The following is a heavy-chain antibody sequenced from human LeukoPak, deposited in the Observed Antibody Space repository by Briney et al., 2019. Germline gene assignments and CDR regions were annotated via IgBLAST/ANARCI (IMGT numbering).Heavy chain of an antibody. J-gene: IGHJ6*02. D-gene: IGHD3-22*01. V-gene: IGHV3-21*01. Sequence: GGSLRLSCAASGFTFSSYSMNWVRQAPGKGLEWVSSISSSSSYIYYADSVKGRFTISRDNAKNLLYLQMNSLRAEDTAVYYCARDEYYYDSSGSPHYGVDVWGQGTTVTVSS. CDR3: ARDEYYYDSSGSPHYGVDV. CDR1: GFTFSSYS. CDR2: ISSSSSYI.